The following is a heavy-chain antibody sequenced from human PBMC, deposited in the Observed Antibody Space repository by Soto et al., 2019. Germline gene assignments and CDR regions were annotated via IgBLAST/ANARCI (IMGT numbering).Heavy chain of an antibody. D-gene: IGHD3-22*01. J-gene: IGHJ4*02. CDR3: ARSRGDSSGFYYY. CDR2: IYHSGTT. Sequence: PSETLSLTCTVSGGSITSGVYYWSWIRQDTGKGLEWIGYIYHSGTTYYNPSLRSRITISVDTSKNQFSLKMRSVTVADTAVYYCARSRGDSSGFYYYWGLGTLVTVSS. CDR1: GGSITSGVYY. V-gene: IGHV4-31*03.